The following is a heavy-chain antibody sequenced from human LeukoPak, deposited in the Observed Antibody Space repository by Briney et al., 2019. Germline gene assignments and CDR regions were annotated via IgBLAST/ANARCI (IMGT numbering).Heavy chain of an antibody. CDR1: GFTFDDYA. CDR3: ARRAKSSEGGYTKSFDY. Sequence: GGSLRLSCAASGFTFDDYAMHWVRQAPGKGLEWVSGISWNSGSIGYADSVKGRFTISRDNAKNSLYLQMNSLRAEDTAVYYFARRAKSSEGGYTKSFDYWGQGTLVTVSS. V-gene: IGHV3-9*01. D-gene: IGHD5-24*01. J-gene: IGHJ4*02. CDR2: ISWNSGSI.